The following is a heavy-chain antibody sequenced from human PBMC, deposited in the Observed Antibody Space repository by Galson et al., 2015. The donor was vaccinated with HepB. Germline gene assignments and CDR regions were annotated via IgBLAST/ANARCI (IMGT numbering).Heavy chain of an antibody. CDR3: AKDRTQNTAAGSEFDY. CDR1: GFTFTSYG. Sequence: LILSCAASGFTFTSYGMNWVRQAPGKGLEWVSFVSDSGDTTYYAGSVKGRFTISRDDSKTTLYLQMNSLRVEDTALYYCAKDRTQNTAAGSEFDYWGQGTLVTVSS. CDR2: VSDSGDTT. D-gene: IGHD6-25*01. J-gene: IGHJ4*02. V-gene: IGHV3-23*01.